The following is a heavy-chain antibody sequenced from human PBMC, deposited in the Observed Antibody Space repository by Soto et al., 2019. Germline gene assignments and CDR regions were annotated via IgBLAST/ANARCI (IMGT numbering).Heavy chain of an antibody. CDR1: GASISTSHY. Sequence: SETLSLTCSVSGASISTSHYWTWVRQTPGKGLEWNGEIYLTGNTNYNPSLKSRVLLSVDKSKNHFSLRLDSVTAADTDVFYCARYPMEDYYRGMDVWGPGITVTVSS. V-gene: IGHV4-4*02. CDR2: IYLTGNT. CDR3: ARYPMEDYYRGMDV. J-gene: IGHJ6*02. D-gene: IGHD3-3*01.